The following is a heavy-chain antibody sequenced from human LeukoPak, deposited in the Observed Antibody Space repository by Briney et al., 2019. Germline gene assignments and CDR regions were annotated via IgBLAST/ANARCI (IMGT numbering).Heavy chain of an antibody. V-gene: IGHV5-51*01. D-gene: IGHD3-22*01. Sequence: GESLKISCKGSGYSFTSYWIGWVRQMPGKGLEWMGIVHPGDSDLRYSPSFQGQVTISADKSINTAYLHWDTLKASDTAMYYCARGFYFWHFDLWGRGTLVTVSS. CDR3: ARGFYFWHFDL. J-gene: IGHJ2*01. CDR2: VHPGDSDL. CDR1: GYSFTSYW.